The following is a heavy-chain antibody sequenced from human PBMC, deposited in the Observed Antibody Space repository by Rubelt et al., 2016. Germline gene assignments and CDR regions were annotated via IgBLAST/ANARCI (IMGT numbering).Heavy chain of an antibody. CDR2: IYYSGST. Sequence: QVQLQESGPGLVKPSETLSLTCTVSGGSISSSSYYWGWIRQPPGKGLEWIGSIYYSGSTYYNPSLKSRVTISVDTSKNQFSLKLSSVTAADTAVYYCARVLYDYLNWFDPWGQGTLVTVSS. V-gene: IGHV4-39*07. D-gene: IGHD4-11*01. CDR3: ARVLYDYLNWFDP. CDR1: GGSISSSSYY. J-gene: IGHJ5*02.